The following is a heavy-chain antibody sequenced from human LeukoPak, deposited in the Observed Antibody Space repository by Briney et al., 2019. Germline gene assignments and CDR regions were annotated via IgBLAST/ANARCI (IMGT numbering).Heavy chain of an antibody. CDR3: ARARLLRQFDS. Sequence: GGSLRLSCTTSGLTFGDYLLSWFRQAPGKGLEWVGFTRSAAYGGTTEYAASVKGRFIISRDNSNNIAYLQMETLKTEDTTVYFCARARLLRQFDSWGQGTLVTVSS. J-gene: IGHJ5*01. V-gene: IGHV3-49*03. CDR1: GLTFGDYL. D-gene: IGHD6-25*01. CDR2: TRSAAYGGTT.